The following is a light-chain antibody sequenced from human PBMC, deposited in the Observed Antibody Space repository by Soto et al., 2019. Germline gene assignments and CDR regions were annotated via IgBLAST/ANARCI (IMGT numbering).Light chain of an antibody. CDR2: VAS. CDR3: QQYGDSRYT. V-gene: IGKV3-20*01. CDR1: QSVSSDY. J-gene: IGKJ2*01. Sequence: EIVLTQSPGTLSLSPGERATLSCRASQSVSSDYLAWYQQKPGQAPSLLIYVASSRATGIPDRFSGSESAKDFTLTISGLEPEDFAVFYCQQYGDSRYTFGQGTKLEIK.